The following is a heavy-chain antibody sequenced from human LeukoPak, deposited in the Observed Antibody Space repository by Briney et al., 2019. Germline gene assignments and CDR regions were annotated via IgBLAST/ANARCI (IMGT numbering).Heavy chain of an antibody. CDR2: IKSKTDGGTI. J-gene: IGHJ4*02. D-gene: IGHD3-22*01. V-gene: IGHV3-15*01. CDR3: TTVRITMIVEN. CDR1: GFTFTNAW. Sequence: GGSLRLSCAASGFTFTNAWMSWVRQAPGKGLEWVGRIKSKTDGGTIDYAAPVRGRFSISRDDSKDTLYLQMSSLETEDTAVYYCTTVRITMIVENWGQGTLVAASS.